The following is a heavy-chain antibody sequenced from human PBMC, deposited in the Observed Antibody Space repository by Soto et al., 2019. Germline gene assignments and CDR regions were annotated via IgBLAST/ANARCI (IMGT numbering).Heavy chain of an antibody. CDR1: GYTFTSYG. CDR2: ISAYNGNT. J-gene: IGHJ4*02. Sequence: ASVKVSCEASGYTFTSYGISWVRQAPGQGLEWMGWISAYNGNTNYAQKLQGRVTMTTDTSTSTAYMELRSLRSDDTAVYYCATGSYSSSWYPFDYWGQGTLVTVSS. CDR3: ATGSYSSSWYPFDY. V-gene: IGHV1-18*01. D-gene: IGHD6-13*01.